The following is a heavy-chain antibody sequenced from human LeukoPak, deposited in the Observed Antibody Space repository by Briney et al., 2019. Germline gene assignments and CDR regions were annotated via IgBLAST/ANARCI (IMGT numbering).Heavy chain of an antibody. V-gene: IGHV3-7*01. J-gene: IGHJ4*02. D-gene: IGHD3-10*01. CDR2: IKQDGSEK. CDR3: AKPYGSGSYYVTVTYYFDY. Sequence: GGSLRRSCAASGFTFSSYWMSWVRQAPGKGLEWVANIKQDGSEKYYVDSVKGRFTISRDNAKNSLYLQMNSLRAEDTAVYYCAKPYGSGSYYVTVTYYFDYWGQGTLVTVSS. CDR1: GFTFSSYW.